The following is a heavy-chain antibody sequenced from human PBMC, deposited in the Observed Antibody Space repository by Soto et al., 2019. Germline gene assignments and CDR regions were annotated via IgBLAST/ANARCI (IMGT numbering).Heavy chain of an antibody. Sequence: PGGSLRLSCAASGFTFSSYAMSWVRQAPGKGLEWVSAISGSGGSTYYADSVKGRFTISRDNSKNTLYLQMNSLRAEDTAVYYCAKGLRGRTTKNYYDSSGYYLDYWGQGTLVTVSS. V-gene: IGHV3-23*01. D-gene: IGHD3-22*01. J-gene: IGHJ4*02. CDR3: AKGLRGRTTKNYYDSSGYYLDY. CDR1: GFTFSSYA. CDR2: ISGSGGST.